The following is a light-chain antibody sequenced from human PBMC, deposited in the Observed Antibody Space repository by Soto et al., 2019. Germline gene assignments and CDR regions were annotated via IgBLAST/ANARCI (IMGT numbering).Light chain of an antibody. CDR1: QSVSSSY. Sequence: EIVLTQSPGTLSLSPGERVTLSCRASQSVSSSYLAWYQQKPRQAPRLLIYGASSRATGISDRFSGSGSGTDFTLTISRLEPEDFAVYYCQQYGSSLSITFGQGTRLENK. J-gene: IGKJ5*01. CDR3: QQYGSSLSIT. V-gene: IGKV3-20*01. CDR2: GAS.